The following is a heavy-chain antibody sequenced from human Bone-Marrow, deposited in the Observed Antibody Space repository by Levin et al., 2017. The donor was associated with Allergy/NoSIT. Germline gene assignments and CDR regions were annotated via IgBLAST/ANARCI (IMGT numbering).Heavy chain of an antibody. CDR1: GFIFGSEP. Sequence: HPGGSLRLSCVASGFIFGSEPMHWFRQAPGKGLEWVAVISYDGRKTFYADSVRGRFTISRDNSKDTLYLQMNSLRADDTADYYCAKDRRDTNLLGPGHYYYGLDVWGQGTTVTVS. V-gene: IGHV3-30-3*02. CDR2: ISYDGRKT. J-gene: IGHJ6*02. CDR3: AKDRRDTNLLGPGHYYYGLDV. D-gene: IGHD2-8*01.